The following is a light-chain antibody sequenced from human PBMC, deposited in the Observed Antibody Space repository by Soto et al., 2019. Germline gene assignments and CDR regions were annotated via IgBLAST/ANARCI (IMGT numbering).Light chain of an antibody. Sequence: NFMLTQPHSVSESPGKTVTISCTRRSGSIGSSYVQWYQQRPGSSPTTVIFEDNQSPTGVPVRFSGSIDSSSNSASLVISGLRTEDEADYYCQSYDTSNPLVFGGGTKLTVL. J-gene: IGLJ3*02. V-gene: IGLV6-57*01. CDR2: EDN. CDR1: SGSIGSSY. CDR3: QSYDTSNPLV.